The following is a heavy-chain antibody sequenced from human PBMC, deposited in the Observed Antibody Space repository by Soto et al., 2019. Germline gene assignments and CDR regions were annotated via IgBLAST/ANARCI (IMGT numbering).Heavy chain of an antibody. Sequence: QVRLQEWGPGLVKPSQTLSLKCSVSGGSITTGGRYWSWIRQLPGKGLEWIGDIYYSGNTYYNASIKGRVTISVEAAKSQYSLKLSSACAADTALYYCVQALVFTAGDGFDIWCQVRFVTVSS. J-gene: IGHJ3*02. CDR2: IYYSGNT. V-gene: IGHV4-31*02. CDR1: GGSITTGGRY. CDR3: VQALVFTAGDGFDI. D-gene: IGHD2-21*02.